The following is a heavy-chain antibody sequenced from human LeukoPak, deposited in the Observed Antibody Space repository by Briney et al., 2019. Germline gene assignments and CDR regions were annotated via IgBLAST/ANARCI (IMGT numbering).Heavy chain of an antibody. D-gene: IGHD1-26*01. CDR2: IIPILGIA. CDR3: ARGDAIVGAQDDAFDI. Sequence: SVKVSCKASGGTFSSYAISWVRQAPGQGLEWMGRIIPILGIANYAQKFQGRVTITADKSTSTAYMELSSLRSEDTAVYYCARGDAIVGAQDDAFDIWGQGTMVTVSS. V-gene: IGHV1-69*04. CDR1: GGTFSSYA. J-gene: IGHJ3*02.